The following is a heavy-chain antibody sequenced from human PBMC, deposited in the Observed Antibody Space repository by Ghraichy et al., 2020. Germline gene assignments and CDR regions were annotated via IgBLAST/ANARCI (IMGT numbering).Heavy chain of an antibody. CDR1: GASISAYY. Sequence: GSLRLSCAVSGASISAYYWNWIRQPPGKGLEWIGYGHCNGRTLQNPSLKSRVTMSVDTSKNQFSLKMISVTAADTGVYFCARWDEGRRAFEMWGQGTMVTVSS. D-gene: IGHD1-26*01. J-gene: IGHJ3*02. CDR3: ARWDEGRRAFEM. CDR2: GHCNGRT. V-gene: IGHV4-59*01.